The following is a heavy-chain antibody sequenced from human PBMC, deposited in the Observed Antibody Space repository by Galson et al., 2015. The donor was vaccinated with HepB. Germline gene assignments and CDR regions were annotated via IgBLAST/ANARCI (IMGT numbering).Heavy chain of an antibody. J-gene: IGHJ4*02. V-gene: IGHV3-23*01. CDR2: ISGDGGVT. D-gene: IGHD3-16*01. CDR1: GFTFTRYA. CDR3: AKVAILGATPHYFDY. Sequence: SLRLSCAASGFTFTRYAITWVRQAPGKGLEYISSISGDGGVTYYADSVKGRFTISRDNSKNTVYLQVNSLRAEGTAVYFCAKVAILGATPHYFDYWGQGILVTVSS.